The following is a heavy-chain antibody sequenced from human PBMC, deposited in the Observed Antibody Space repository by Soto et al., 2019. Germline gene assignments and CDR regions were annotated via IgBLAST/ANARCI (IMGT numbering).Heavy chain of an antibody. V-gene: IGHV4-39*01. CDR1: GGSVRSSGYY. CDR3: ARLILACTLPFDY. J-gene: IGHJ4*02. Sequence: SETLSLTCTVSGGSVRSSGYYWAWIRQPPGKGLEWIGSLYSSGKTYRNPSLKSRVTMSDDTSKNQLSLRLSSVTAADTAVYYCARLILACTLPFDYWGQGTLVTVSS. D-gene: IGHD2-15*01. CDR2: LYSSGKT.